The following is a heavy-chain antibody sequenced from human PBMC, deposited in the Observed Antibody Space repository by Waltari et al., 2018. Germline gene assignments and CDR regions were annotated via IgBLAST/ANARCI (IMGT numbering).Heavy chain of an antibody. CDR3: ARAPNRLAGTNFDY. CDR1: GFTFSRNS. Sequence: VKLVQSGGGLVKPGGSLSTSCAASGFTFSRNSMNWVRQAPGKGLEWVSSISSSSSYIYYTDSVEGRFTISRDNAKNSVYLQMDSLRVEDTAVYYCARAPNRLAGTNFDYWGQGVLVTVSS. D-gene: IGHD2-15*01. CDR2: ISSSSSYI. J-gene: IGHJ4*02. V-gene: IGHV3-21*01.